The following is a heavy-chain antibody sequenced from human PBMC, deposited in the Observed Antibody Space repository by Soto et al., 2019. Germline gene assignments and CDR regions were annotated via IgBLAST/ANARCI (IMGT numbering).Heavy chain of an antibody. Sequence: GESLKISCKGSGYSFTSYWISWVRQMPGKGLEWMGRIDPSDSYTNYSPSFQGHVTISADKSISTAYLQWSSLKASDTAMYYCARINLGGGYTPYYYYGMDVWGQGTTVTVSS. J-gene: IGHJ6*02. CDR3: ARINLGGGYTPYYYYGMDV. V-gene: IGHV5-10-1*01. CDR1: GYSFTSYW. CDR2: IDPSDSYT. D-gene: IGHD5-12*01.